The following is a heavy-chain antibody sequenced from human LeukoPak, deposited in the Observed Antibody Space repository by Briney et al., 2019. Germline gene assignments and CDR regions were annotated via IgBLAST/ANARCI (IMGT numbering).Heavy chain of an antibody. CDR2: ISSSGSTI. CDR3: ARDAHTYYYDSSGYSYRSN. D-gene: IGHD3-22*01. Sequence: GGSLRLSCAASGFTFSSYEMNWVRQAPGKGLEWVSYISSSGSTIYYADSVKGRFTFSRDNAKNSLYLQMNSLRAEDTAVYYCARDAHTYYYDSSGYSYRSNWGQGTLVTVSS. J-gene: IGHJ4*02. V-gene: IGHV3-48*03. CDR1: GFTFSSYE.